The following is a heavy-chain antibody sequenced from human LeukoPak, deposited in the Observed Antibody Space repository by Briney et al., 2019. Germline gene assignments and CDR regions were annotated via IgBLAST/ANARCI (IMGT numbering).Heavy chain of an antibody. J-gene: IGHJ5*02. CDR1: GFTFDDYA. CDR2: ISWKGDII. Sequence: GGSLRLSCAASGFTFDDYAMHWVRQAPGKGLEWVSGISWKGDIIGYADSVEGRFTISRDNVKNSLYLQMNSLRPEDMALYYCAKGNSGSYSQDWFDPWGQGTLVTVSS. D-gene: IGHD1-26*01. CDR3: AKGNSGSYSQDWFDP. V-gene: IGHV3-9*03.